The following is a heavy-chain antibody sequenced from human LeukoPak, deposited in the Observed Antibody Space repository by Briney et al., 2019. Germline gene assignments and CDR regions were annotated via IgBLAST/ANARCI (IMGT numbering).Heavy chain of an antibody. V-gene: IGHV1-18*01. CDR3: ARHGSSGRYWAFDI. D-gene: IGHD6-19*01. CDR2: VSTYNGNT. CDR1: GYTFTSYG. Sequence: GASVKVSCKASGYTFTSYGISWLRQAPGQGLEWMRWVSTYNGNTNYVQKLQGRVTMTTDTSTNTAYMELRSLRSDDTAVYYCARHGSSGRYWAFDIWGQGTMVTVSS. J-gene: IGHJ3*02.